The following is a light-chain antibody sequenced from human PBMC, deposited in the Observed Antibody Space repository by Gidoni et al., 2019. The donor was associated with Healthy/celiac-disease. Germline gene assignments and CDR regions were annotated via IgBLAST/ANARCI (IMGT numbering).Light chain of an antibody. J-gene: IGKJ3*01. V-gene: IGKV1-33*01. Sequence: DIQMTQSPSSLSASVGDRVTITFQASQDISNYLNWYQQKPGKAPKLLLYDASNLETGVPSRFSGSGSGTDFTFTISSLQPEDIATYYCQQYDNLPFTFGPGTKVDIK. CDR2: DAS. CDR1: QDISNY. CDR3: QQYDNLPFT.